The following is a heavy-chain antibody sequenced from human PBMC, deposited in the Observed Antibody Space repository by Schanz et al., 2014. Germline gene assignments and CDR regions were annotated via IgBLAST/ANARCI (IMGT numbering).Heavy chain of an antibody. V-gene: IGHV1-18*01. Sequence: QVQLIQSGAEVKKPGASVKVSCTASGYTFTSYYMHWMRQAPGQGLEWMGWISTSNGNTNYIQKLQGRVTMTTDTSTSTAYMELRSLRSDDTAVYYCARVQDDILTGSEYYYGMDVWGQGTTVTVSS. CDR1: GYTFTSYY. CDR3: ARVQDDILTGSEYYYGMDV. CDR2: ISTSNGNT. J-gene: IGHJ6*02. D-gene: IGHD3-9*01.